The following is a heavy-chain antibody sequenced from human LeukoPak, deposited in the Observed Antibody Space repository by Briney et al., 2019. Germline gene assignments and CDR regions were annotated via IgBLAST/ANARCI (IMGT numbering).Heavy chain of an antibody. Sequence: PGGFLRLPRAAAGFTFRNYGMPWVRPAPGKGLEWVAVIWHDGGNKYYIDSVKGRFTISRDNSKNTVYLQMNSLRSEDTAVYYCSNAFDYWGQGTLVTVSS. CDR3: SNAFDY. CDR2: IWHDGGNK. D-gene: IGHD4-11*01. V-gene: IGHV3-33*01. CDR1: GFTFRNYG. J-gene: IGHJ4*02.